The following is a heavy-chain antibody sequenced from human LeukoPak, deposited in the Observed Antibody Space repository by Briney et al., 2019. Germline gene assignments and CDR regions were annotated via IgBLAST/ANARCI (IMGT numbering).Heavy chain of an antibody. CDR3: AREDVSSPDSFDY. CDR1: GFTFSSYA. CDR2: ISYDGSNK. J-gene: IGHJ4*02. V-gene: IGHV3-30*04. D-gene: IGHD6-13*01. Sequence: PGVPLRLSCAASGFTFSSYAVHGVRQAPGKGLEWVAVISYDGSNKYYADSVKGRFTISRDNSKNTLYLQMNSLRAEDTAVYYCAREDVSSPDSFDYWGQGTLVTVSS.